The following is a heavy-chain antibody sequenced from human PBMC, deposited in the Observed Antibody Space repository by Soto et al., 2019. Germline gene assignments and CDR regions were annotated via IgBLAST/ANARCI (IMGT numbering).Heavy chain of an antibody. CDR2: INPGSGST. J-gene: IGHJ4*02. D-gene: IGHD3-16*01. Sequence: QVQPVQSGAEVKKPGASVKVSCKASGYTFTSYYMHWVRQAPGQGLEWMGIINPGSGSTSYAQKFQGRVTMTRDTSTSTVYMELSSLRSEDTAVYYCARAPLFGRRDFDYWGQGTLVTVSS. CDR1: GYTFTSYY. V-gene: IGHV1-46*01. CDR3: ARAPLFGRRDFDY.